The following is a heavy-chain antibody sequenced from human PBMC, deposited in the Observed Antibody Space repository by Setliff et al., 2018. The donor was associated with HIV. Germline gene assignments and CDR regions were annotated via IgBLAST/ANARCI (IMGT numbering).Heavy chain of an antibody. CDR3: TREFFY. D-gene: IGHD3-3*01. CDR2: IYTRGSV. J-gene: IGHJ4*02. Sequence: PSETLSLTCTVPGDFISSGNFHWNWIRQPAGKGPEWIGLIYTRGSVSYNPSLMSRVTISLDTSKNQLSLKLSSVTAADTAVYYCTREFFYWGQGILVTVSS. CDR1: GDFISSGNFH. V-gene: IGHV4-61*02.